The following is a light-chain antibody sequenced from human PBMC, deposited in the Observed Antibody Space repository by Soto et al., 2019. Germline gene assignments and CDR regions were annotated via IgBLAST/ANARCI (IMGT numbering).Light chain of an antibody. CDR3: SSYTSSSTFYV. J-gene: IGLJ1*01. V-gene: IGLV2-14*01. CDR1: SSDIGDL. CDR2: AVT. Sequence: QSALTQPASVSGSPGQSITISCTGTSSDIGDLVSWYEQHPGRAPKLIIYAVTNRPSGVSNRFSGSKSCNTASLTLSGLQAEDEADFYCSSYTSSSTFYVFGSGTKLTVL.